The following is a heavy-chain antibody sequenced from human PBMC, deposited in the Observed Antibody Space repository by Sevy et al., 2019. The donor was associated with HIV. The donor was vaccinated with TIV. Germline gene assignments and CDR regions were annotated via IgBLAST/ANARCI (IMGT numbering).Heavy chain of an antibody. V-gene: IGHV1-69*13. CDR3: ARASIGYSSSWSTTLYYFDY. Sequence: ASVKVSCKASGGTFSSYAISWVRQAPGQGLEWMGGIIPIFGTANYAQKFQGRVTITADESTSTAYMELSSLRSEDTAVYYCARASIGYSSSWSTTLYYFDYWGQGTLVTVSS. D-gene: IGHD6-13*01. CDR2: IIPIFGTA. CDR1: GGTFSSYA. J-gene: IGHJ4*02.